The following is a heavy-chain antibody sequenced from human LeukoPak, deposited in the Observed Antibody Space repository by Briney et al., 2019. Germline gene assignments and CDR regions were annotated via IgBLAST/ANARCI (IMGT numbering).Heavy chain of an antibody. CDR2: IYYSGST. D-gene: IGHD2-2*01. CDR1: GGSISSSSYY. CDR3: ATLPYCSSTSCYGGVPYYFDY. V-gene: IGHV4-39*01. J-gene: IGHJ4*02. Sequence: SETLSLTCTVSGGSISSSSYYWGWIRQPPGKGLEWVGSIYYSGSTYYNPSLKSRVTISVGTSKNQFSLKLSSVTAADTAVYYCATLPYCSSTSCYGGVPYYFDYWGQGTLVTVSS.